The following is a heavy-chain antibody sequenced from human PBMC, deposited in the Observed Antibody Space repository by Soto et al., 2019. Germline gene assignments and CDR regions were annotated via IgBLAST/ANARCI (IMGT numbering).Heavy chain of an antibody. V-gene: IGHV4-39*01. CDR2: IYYSGIT. CDR3: ARHEVVAARPDLVDY. Sequence: PSETLSVTCTVSGGSISSSIYYWGWIRHPPGKGLEWIGSIYYSGITYYNPSLKSRVTISVDTSKNQFSLKLSSVTAADTAVYYCARHEVVAARPDLVDYWGQGTLVTVSS. CDR1: GGSISSSIYY. J-gene: IGHJ4*02. D-gene: IGHD6-6*01.